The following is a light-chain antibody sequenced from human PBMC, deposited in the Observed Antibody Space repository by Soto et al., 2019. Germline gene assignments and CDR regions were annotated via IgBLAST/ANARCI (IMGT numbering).Light chain of an antibody. CDR2: DAS. V-gene: IGKV1-5*01. Sequence: DIQMTQSPSTLSASVGDRVTITCRASQSISSLLAWYQHKPGKAPKLLIYDASSLESGVPSRFSGSGSWTEFTLTISSLQPDDFATYYCQQYNSYPWTFGQGTKVDIK. CDR3: QQYNSYPWT. J-gene: IGKJ1*01. CDR1: QSISSL.